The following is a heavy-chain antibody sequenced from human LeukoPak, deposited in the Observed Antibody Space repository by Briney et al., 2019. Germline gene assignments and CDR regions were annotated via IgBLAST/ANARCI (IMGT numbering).Heavy chain of an antibody. CDR2: INHSGST. D-gene: IGHD6-19*01. J-gene: IGHJ3*02. V-gene: IGHV4-34*01. CDR3: ARGVAVAGAGAFDI. Sequence: PSETLSLTCAVYGESFSGYYWSWIRQPPGKGLQWIGEINHSGSTNYNPSLKSRVTISVDTSKNQFSLKLSSVTAADTAVYYCARGVAVAGAGAFDIWGQGTMVTVSS. CDR1: GESFSGYY.